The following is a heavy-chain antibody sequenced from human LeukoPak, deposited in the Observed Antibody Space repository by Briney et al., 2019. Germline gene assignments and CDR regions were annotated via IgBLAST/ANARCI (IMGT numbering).Heavy chain of an antibody. CDR1: GFTFSSYS. V-gene: IGHV3-21*01. CDR3: ASFRDYSNCN. D-gene: IGHD4-11*01. Sequence: GGSLRLSCAASGFTFSSYSMNWVRQAPGKGLEWVSFISSRSSHIYYADSVKGRFTISRDNANNSLYLHMNSLRAEDTAVYYCASFRDYSNCNWGQGTLVTVSS. J-gene: IGHJ4*02. CDR2: ISSRSSHI.